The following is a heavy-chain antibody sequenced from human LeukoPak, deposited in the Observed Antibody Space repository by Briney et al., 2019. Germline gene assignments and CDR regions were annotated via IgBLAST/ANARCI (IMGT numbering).Heavy chain of an antibody. J-gene: IGHJ6*02. V-gene: IGHV4-31*03. CDR2: IHYSGSA. CDR1: GGSISSGGYY. D-gene: IGHD2-2*01. Sequence: SETLSLTCTVSGGSISSGGYYWSWIRQHPGKGLEWIGYIHYSGSAYYNPSLKSRLTISLDTSKNQFSLKLTSVTAADTAVYYCARDVPKKAPYGVDVWGQGTTVIVSS. CDR3: ARDVPKKAPYGVDV.